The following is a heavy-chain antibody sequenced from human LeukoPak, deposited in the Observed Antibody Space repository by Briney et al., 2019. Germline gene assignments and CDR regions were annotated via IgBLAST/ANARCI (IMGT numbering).Heavy chain of an antibody. Sequence: ASVKVSCKASGYSFTGYYMHWVRQAPGQGLEWMGRINPNSGGTNYALKFQGRVTMTRDTSISTAYMKLSRLRSDDTAVYYCATTSSTWYNWFDPWGQGTLVTVSS. J-gene: IGHJ5*02. CDR3: ATTSSTWYNWFDP. CDR1: GYSFTGYY. CDR2: INPNSGGT. D-gene: IGHD6-13*01. V-gene: IGHV1-2*06.